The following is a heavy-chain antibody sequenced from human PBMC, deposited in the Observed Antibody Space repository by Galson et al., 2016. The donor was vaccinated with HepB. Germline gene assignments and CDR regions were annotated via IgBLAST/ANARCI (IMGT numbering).Heavy chain of an antibody. J-gene: IGHJ3*02. D-gene: IGHD6-13*01. CDR3: ARAWYSSSWFLDAFDI. CDR2: FYYSGST. CDR1: GGSISGYY. Sequence: ETLSLTCTVSGGSISGYYWSWIRQPPGKGLDWIGYFYYSGSTSYNPSLKSRVTISVDTSKNQFSLKLSSVTAADTAVYYCARAWYSSSWFLDAFDIWGQGTMVIVSS. V-gene: IGHV4-59*01.